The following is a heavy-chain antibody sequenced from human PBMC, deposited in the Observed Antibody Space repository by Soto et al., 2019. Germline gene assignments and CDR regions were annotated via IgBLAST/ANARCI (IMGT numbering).Heavy chain of an antibody. Sequence: GGSLKLSCAASGFTFSSYAMSWVRQAPGKGLEWVSTISSSGSTYYADSVKGRFTISRANSKITLYLQMNSLRAEDTAVYYCAERVGYDFWSGNFDYWGQGTLVTVS. CDR2: ISSSGST. V-gene: IGHV3-23*01. D-gene: IGHD3-3*01. CDR3: AERVGYDFWSGNFDY. CDR1: GFTFSSYA. J-gene: IGHJ4*02.